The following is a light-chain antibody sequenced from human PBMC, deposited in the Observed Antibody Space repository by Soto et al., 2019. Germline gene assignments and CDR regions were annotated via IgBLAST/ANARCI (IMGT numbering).Light chain of an antibody. CDR3: SSYAGSDNWV. V-gene: IGLV2-8*01. CDR2: DVN. CDR1: NSDVGGYNY. Sequence: QSALTQPPSASASPGQSVTISCTGNNSDVGGYNYVSWYQQHPGKAPKLIIYDVNKRPSGVPDRFSGSKSGNTASLTVSGLQAEDEGDYFCSSYAGSDNWVFGGGTKLTVL. J-gene: IGLJ3*02.